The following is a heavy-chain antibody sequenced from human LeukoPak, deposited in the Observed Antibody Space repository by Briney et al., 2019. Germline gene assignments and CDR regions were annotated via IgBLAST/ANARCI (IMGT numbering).Heavy chain of an antibody. CDR2: ISVSDSYK. Sequence: CAXXGXXFXGHSMSWVRQAPGRGLEWVSSISVSDSYKYFADSVKGRFTISRDNAKSSVYLQMNSLTAEDTALYYCARLYLDAFDIWGQGTMVTVSS. D-gene: IGHD2-21*01. CDR3: ARLYLDAFDI. J-gene: IGHJ3*02. V-gene: IGHV3-21*01. CDR1: GXXFXGHS.